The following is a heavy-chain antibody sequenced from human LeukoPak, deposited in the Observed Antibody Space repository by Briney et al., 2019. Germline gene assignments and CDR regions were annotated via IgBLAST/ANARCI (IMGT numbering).Heavy chain of an antibody. CDR1: GFTFSSYG. V-gene: IGHV3-33*01. J-gene: IGHJ6*02. CDR2: IWYDGSNK. CDR3: ARSQGPAAGTYYYYYGMDV. D-gene: IGHD6-13*01. Sequence: PGGSLRLSYAASGFTFSSYGMHWVRQAPGKGLEWVAVIWYDGSNKYYADSVKGRFTISRDNSKNTLYLQMNSLRAEDTAVYYCARSQGPAAGTYYYYYGMDVWGQGTTVTVSS.